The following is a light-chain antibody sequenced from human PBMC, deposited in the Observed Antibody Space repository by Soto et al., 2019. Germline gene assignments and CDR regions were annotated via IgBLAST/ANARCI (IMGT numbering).Light chain of an antibody. J-gene: IGLJ3*02. CDR3: NSYTTTSSWV. V-gene: IGLV2-14*01. CDR2: EVT. Sequence: QSALTKPASGSGSPGQSITISCTGTSSDVGGYNYVSWYQQHPGKAPKLIIYEVTNRPSGVSNRFSGSKSGNTASLTISGLQAEDEADYYCNSYTTTSSWVFGGGTKLTVL. CDR1: SSDVGGYNY.